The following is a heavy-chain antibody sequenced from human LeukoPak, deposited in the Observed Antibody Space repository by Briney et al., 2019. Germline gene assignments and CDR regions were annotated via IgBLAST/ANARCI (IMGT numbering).Heavy chain of an antibody. Sequence: GGSLRLSCAASGFTFSSYAMSWVRQAPGKGLEWVSAISGSGGSTYYADSVKGRFTISRDNSKNTLYLQMNSLRAEDTAVYYCAKEGQGHSSSWCEVRAFDIWGQGTMVTVSS. CDR3: AKEGQGHSSSWCEVRAFDI. CDR2: ISGSGGST. V-gene: IGHV3-23*01. J-gene: IGHJ3*02. D-gene: IGHD6-13*01. CDR1: GFTFSSYA.